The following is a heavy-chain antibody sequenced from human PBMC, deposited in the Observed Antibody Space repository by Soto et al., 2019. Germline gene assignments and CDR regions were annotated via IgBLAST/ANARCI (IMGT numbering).Heavy chain of an antibody. CDR2: VYYSGST. V-gene: IGHV4-59*01. CDR1: GDSISTYY. Sequence: ETLSLTCDVFGDSISTYYWSWIRQPPGKGLEWIGYVYYSGSTLYNPSLESRVTLSIDMSKKQVSLKLSSVIAADTAVYYCARIRMIESLIDSWAHGTLVTFSS. CDR3: ARIRMIESLIDS. J-gene: IGHJ5*01. D-gene: IGHD2-21*01.